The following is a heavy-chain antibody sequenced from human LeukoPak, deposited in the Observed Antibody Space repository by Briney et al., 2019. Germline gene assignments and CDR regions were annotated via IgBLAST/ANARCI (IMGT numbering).Heavy chain of an antibody. CDR2: IYYSGST. D-gene: IGHD1-26*01. Sequence: SETLSLTCTVSGGPISSSNYYWGWIRQPPGKGLEWIGSIYYSGSTYYNPSLKSRVTISVDTSKNQFSLKLSSVTAADTAVYYCATNIVGATDYWGQGTLVTVSS. V-gene: IGHV4-39*01. CDR1: GGPISSSNYY. J-gene: IGHJ4*02. CDR3: ATNIVGATDY.